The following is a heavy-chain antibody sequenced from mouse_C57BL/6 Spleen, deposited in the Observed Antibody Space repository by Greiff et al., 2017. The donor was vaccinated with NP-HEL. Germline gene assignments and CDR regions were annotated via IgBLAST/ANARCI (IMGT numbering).Heavy chain of an antibody. CDR2: IYPGDGDT. CDR1: GYAFSSYW. Sequence: QVQLQQSGAELVKPGASVKISCKASGYAFSSYWMNWVKQRPGKGLEWIGQIYPGDGDTNYNGKFKGKATLTADKSSSTAYMQISSLTAEDSAVYFCARSGGTTEDYLDYWGQGTTLTVSS. D-gene: IGHD1-1*01. J-gene: IGHJ2*01. CDR3: ARSGGTTEDYLDY. V-gene: IGHV1-80*01.